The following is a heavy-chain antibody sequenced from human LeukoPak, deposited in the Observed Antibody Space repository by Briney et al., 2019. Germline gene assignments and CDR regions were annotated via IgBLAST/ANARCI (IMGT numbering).Heavy chain of an antibody. CDR3: ARTDSCGYYGAY. CDR2: IYYSGST. CDR1: GGSISSGDYY. D-gene: IGHD3-22*01. Sequence: PSETLSLTCTVSGGSISSGDYYWSWIRQPPGKGLEWIGYIYYSGSTCYNPSLKSRVTISVDTSKNQFSLKLSSVTAADTAVYYCARTDSCGYYGAYWGQGTLVTVSS. J-gene: IGHJ4*02. V-gene: IGHV4-30-4*01.